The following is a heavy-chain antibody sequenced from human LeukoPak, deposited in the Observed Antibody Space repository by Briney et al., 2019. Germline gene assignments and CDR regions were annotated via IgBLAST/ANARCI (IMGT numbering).Heavy chain of an antibody. CDR3: AREVNNWFDP. D-gene: IGHD3-22*01. V-gene: IGHV3-30-3*01. Sequence: GRSLRLSCAASGFTFSSYAVHWVRQAPGRGLEWVAVISYDGSNKYYADSVKGRFTISRDNSKNTLYLQMNSLRAEDTAVYYCAREVNNWFDPWGQGTLVTVSS. CDR1: GFTFSSYA. J-gene: IGHJ5*02. CDR2: ISYDGSNK.